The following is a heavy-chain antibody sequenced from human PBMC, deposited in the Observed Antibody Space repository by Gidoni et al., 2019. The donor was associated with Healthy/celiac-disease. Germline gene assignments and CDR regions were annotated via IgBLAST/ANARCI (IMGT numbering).Heavy chain of an antibody. CDR3: ARARGYCSGGSCPPPFDY. J-gene: IGHJ4*02. D-gene: IGHD2-15*01. Sequence: QVQLQQWGAGLLKPSEPLSLTCAVYGGSFSGYYWSWIRQPPGKGLEWIGEINHSGSTNYNPSLKSRVTISVDTSKNQFSLKLSSVTAADTAVYYCARARGYCSGGSCPPPFDYWGQGTLVTVSS. CDR2: INHSGST. V-gene: IGHV4-34*01. CDR1: GGSFSGYY.